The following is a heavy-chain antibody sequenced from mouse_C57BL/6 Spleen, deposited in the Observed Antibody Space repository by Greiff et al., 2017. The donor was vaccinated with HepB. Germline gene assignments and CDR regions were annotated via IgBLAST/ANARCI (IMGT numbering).Heavy chain of an antibody. CDR3: ARVSYYYGSSFFEY. CDR2: INPNNGGT. CDR1: GYTFTDYY. D-gene: IGHD1-1*01. J-gene: IGHJ2*01. V-gene: IGHV1-26*01. Sequence: VQLQQSGPELVKPGASVKISCKASGYTFTDYYMNWVKQSHGKSLEWIGDINPNNGGTSYNQKFKGKATLTVDKSSSTAYMELRSLTSEDSAVYYCARVSYYYGSSFFEYWGQGTTLTVSS.